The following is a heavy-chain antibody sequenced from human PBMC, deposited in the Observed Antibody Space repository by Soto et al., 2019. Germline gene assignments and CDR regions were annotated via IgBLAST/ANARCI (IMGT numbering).Heavy chain of an antibody. CDR3: ERLRIATNNYKWFDP. CDR1: GAALNSGNYY. Sequence: PSETLSLTCSVSGAALNSGNYYWSWIRQVPGKGLEWIGHIYVTGAVDYNPSLRDRITISQDTSERQFSLNLRLVTAEDTAVYYCERLRIATNNYKWFDPWGQGTLVTVSS. CDR2: IYVTGAV. J-gene: IGHJ5*02. D-gene: IGHD2-21*01. V-gene: IGHV4-31*03.